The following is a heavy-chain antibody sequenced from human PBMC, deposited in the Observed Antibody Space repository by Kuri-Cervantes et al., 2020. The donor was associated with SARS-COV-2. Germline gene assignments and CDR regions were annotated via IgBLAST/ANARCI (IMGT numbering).Heavy chain of an antibody. CDR2: INPNSGGT. Sequence: ASVKVSCKASGYTFSDYYMYWVRQAPGQGLEWMGWINPNSGGTNYAQKFQGWVTTTRDTSISTAYMELSRLRSDDTAVYYCARGMVRGLIQYYYYGMDVWGQGTTVTVSS. J-gene: IGHJ6*02. D-gene: IGHD3-10*01. CDR3: ARGMVRGLIQYYYYGMDV. CDR1: GYTFSDYY. V-gene: IGHV1-2*04.